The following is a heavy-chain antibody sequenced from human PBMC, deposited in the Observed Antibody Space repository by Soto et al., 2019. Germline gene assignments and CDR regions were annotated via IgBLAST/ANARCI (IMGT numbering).Heavy chain of an antibody. CDR1: GYTFTGYY. CDR3: ARAHLPSALYNCFDT. V-gene: IGHV1-2*02. J-gene: IGHJ5*02. Sequence: ASVKVSCKASGYTFTGYYMRWVRQAPGQGLEWMGWINPNSGGTNYAQKFQGRVTMTRDTSISTAYMELSRLRSDDTAVYYCARAHLPSALYNCFDTWGQGTLVTVSS. D-gene: IGHD3-16*01. CDR2: INPNSGGT.